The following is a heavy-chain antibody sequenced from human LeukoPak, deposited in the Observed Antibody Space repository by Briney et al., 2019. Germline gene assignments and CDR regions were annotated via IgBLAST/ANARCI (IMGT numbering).Heavy chain of an antibody. Sequence: SVKVSCKASGGTFSSYAISWVRQAPGQGLEWMGRIIPILGIANYAQKFQGRVTITADKSTSTAYMELSSLRSEDTAVYYCARDSPLTTVPFDYWGQGTLVTVSS. CDR2: IIPILGIA. D-gene: IGHD4-17*01. CDR1: GGTFSSYA. J-gene: IGHJ4*02. CDR3: ARDSPLTTVPFDY. V-gene: IGHV1-69*04.